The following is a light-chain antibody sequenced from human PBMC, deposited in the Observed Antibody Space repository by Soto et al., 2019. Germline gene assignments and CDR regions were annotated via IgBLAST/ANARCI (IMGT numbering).Light chain of an antibody. CDR2: DVS. CDR1: SSDVGGYNY. J-gene: IGLJ1*01. Sequence: QSALTLPAAVSGSPGQSITISCTGTSSDVGGYNYVSWYQQHPGKAPKLMIYDVSNRPSGVSNRFSGSKSGNTASLTISGLRAEDEADYYCSSYTSSSTYVFGTGTKLTVL. CDR3: SSYTSSSTYV. V-gene: IGLV2-14*01.